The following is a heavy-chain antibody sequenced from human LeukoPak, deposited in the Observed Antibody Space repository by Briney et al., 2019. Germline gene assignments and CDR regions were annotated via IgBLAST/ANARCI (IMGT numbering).Heavy chain of an antibody. J-gene: IGHJ3*02. CDR2: IQPSGNT. CDR3: ASHYSEWGIDAFDI. V-gene: IGHV4-61*02. Sequence: SETLSLTCTASSSSTKNDSYYWSWIRQPAGKGLEWIGRIQPSGNTMYNPSLESRVTISIGTSKKEFSLSLSSVTAADTAVYYCASHYSEWGIDAFDIWGQGTVVTVSS. D-gene: IGHD3-10*01. CDR1: SSSTKNDSYY.